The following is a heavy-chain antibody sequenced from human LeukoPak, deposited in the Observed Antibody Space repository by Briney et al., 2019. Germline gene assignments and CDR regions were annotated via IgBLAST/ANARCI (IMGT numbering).Heavy chain of an antibody. CDR1: GFTYGSYW. Sequence: GGSLRLSCAASGFTYGSYWMNWVRQAPGKGLEWVAIIKQDGSQKFYLDSVRGRFTISTDTANNSLYLLMNSLRAEDTAVYYCSRASLSSLLTFDYWGQGTLVTVSS. J-gene: IGHJ4*02. CDR2: IKQDGSQK. V-gene: IGHV3-7*01. CDR3: SRASLSSLLTFDY. D-gene: IGHD2-15*01.